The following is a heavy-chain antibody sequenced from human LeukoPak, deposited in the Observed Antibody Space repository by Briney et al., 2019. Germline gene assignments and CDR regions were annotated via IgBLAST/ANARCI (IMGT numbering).Heavy chain of an antibody. V-gene: IGHV3-30*18. J-gene: IGHJ4*02. Sequence: PGGALRLSCVASGFSFNNYAMSWVRQAPGKEVEWVAVISNDGSTNYHADSVKGRFTISKDESKDTVYLQMNSLRLEDTADYYCAKDAGSWAHFQYWGQGTLVTVSS. CDR1: GFSFNNYA. D-gene: IGHD6-13*01. CDR3: AKDAGSWAHFQY. CDR2: ISNDGSTN.